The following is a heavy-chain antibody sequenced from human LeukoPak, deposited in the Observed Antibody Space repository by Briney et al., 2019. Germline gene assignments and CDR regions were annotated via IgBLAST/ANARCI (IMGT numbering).Heavy chain of an antibody. CDR2: ISGSGGST. J-gene: IGHJ4*02. D-gene: IGHD3-9*01. CDR1: GFTFSSYA. CDR3: AKDRSYYDILTGYYRIDY. V-gene: IGHV3-23*01. Sequence: GGSLRLSCAASGFTFSSYAMSWVRQAPGKGLEWVSAISGSGGSTYYADSVKGRFTISRDNSKNTLYLQMNSLRAEDTAVYYCAKDRSYYDILTGYYRIDYWGQGTLVTVSS.